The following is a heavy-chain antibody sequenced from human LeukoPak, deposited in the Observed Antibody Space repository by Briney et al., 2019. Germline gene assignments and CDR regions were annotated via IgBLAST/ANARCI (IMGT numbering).Heavy chain of an antibody. D-gene: IGHD1-26*01. CDR1: GFTFSDYY. Sequence: GGSLRLSCAASGFTFSDYYMSWFRQAPGKGLECISYISKSGDTIYYADSGKGRFTISRDNAKDSLYVQMNSLRAEDTAVYYCVRVRGSYAFDFWGQGTPVIVSS. J-gene: IGHJ4*02. V-gene: IGHV3-11*01. CDR2: ISKSGDTI. CDR3: VRVRGSYAFDF.